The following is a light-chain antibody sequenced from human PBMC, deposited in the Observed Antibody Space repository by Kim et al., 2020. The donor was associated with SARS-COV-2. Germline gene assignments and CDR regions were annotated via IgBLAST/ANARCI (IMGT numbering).Light chain of an antibody. J-gene: IGLJ3*02. Sequence: SSELTQDPAVSVALGQTVRITCQGDSLRSYYASWYQQRPGQALVLLIYDKNNRPSGIPDRFSGSSSGNTASLTITGAQAEDEADYYCNSRESGVNHVVFGGGTRLTVL. V-gene: IGLV3-19*01. CDR1: SLRSYY. CDR2: DKN. CDR3: NSRESGVNHVV.